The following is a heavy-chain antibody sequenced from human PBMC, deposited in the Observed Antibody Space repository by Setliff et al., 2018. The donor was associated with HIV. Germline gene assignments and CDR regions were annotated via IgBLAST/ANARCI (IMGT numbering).Heavy chain of an antibody. CDR3: TKSGSGYYFLDS. J-gene: IGHJ4*02. Sequence: GGSLRLSCAASGFTFSDYSMSWIRQTPGKGLEWLSYIPSSGSSIYYADSVKGRFTVSRDNAKNSLYLQVNNLRAEDTAVYYCTKSGSGYYFLDSWGQGTLVTVSS. CDR2: IPSSGSSI. D-gene: IGHD3-22*01. CDR1: GFTFSDYS. V-gene: IGHV3-11*04.